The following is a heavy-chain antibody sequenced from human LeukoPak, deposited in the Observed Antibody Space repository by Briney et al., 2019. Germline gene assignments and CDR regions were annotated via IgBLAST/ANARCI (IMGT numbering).Heavy chain of an antibody. J-gene: IGHJ4*02. Sequence: PSETLSLTCTVSGGSISSGDYYWSWIRQPPGKGLEWIGYIYYSGSTYYNPSLKSRVTISVDTSMNQFSLKLSSVTAADTAVYYCARWLQAYYYFDYWGQGTLVTVSS. CDR3: ARWLQAYYYFDY. V-gene: IGHV4-30-4*01. CDR2: IYYSGST. CDR1: GGSISSGDYY. D-gene: IGHD5-18*01.